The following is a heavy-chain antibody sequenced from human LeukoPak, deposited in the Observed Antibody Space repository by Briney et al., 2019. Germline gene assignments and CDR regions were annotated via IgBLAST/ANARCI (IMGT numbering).Heavy chain of an antibody. D-gene: IGHD3-10*01. CDR2: IRSDGSNK. Sequence: GGSLRPSCAASGFTFITYGMHWVRQAPGKGLEWVAFIRSDGSNKNYADSVKGRFTISRDNSKNKLYLQMNSLRAEDTAVYYCAKGPHYYGSGNYRRGHYFDYWGQGTLVTVSS. V-gene: IGHV3-30*02. CDR1: GFTFITYG. CDR3: AKGPHYYGSGNYRRGHYFDY. J-gene: IGHJ4*02.